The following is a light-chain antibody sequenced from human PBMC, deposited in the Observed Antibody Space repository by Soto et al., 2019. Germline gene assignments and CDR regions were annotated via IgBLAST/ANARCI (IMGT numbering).Light chain of an antibody. V-gene: IGKV2-28*01. CDR1: QSLLHSNGYNY. CDR2: LGS. CDR3: MQPLQTPIT. J-gene: IGKJ5*01. Sequence: DIVMTQSPLSLTVTPGEPASISCRSSQSLLHSNGYNYLDWYLQKPGQSPQLLIYLGSNRASGVPDRFSGSGSGTDFTLKISRVEAEDVGVYYCMQPLQTPITFGQGTRLGIK.